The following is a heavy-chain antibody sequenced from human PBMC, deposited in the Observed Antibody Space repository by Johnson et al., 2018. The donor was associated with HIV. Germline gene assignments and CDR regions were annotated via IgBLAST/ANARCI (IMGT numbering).Heavy chain of an antibody. Sequence: QMQLVESGGGVVQPGGSLRLSCAASGFTFSSYGMHWVRQAPGKGLEWVAFIRYDGSNKYYADSVKVRFTIPRGHSKKTLYLQMNSLRAEDTAVYYCAKDKAVPGGSQWLALTRDAFDIWGQGTMVTVSS. D-gene: IGHD6-19*01. CDR3: AKDKAVPGGSQWLALTRDAFDI. V-gene: IGHV3-30*02. CDR2: IRYDGSNK. CDR1: GFTFSSYG. J-gene: IGHJ3*02.